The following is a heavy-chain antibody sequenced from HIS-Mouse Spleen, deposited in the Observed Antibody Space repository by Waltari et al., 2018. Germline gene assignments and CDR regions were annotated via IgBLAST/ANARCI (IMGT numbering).Heavy chain of an antibody. D-gene: IGHD7-27*01. CDR3: ASPAQRTGYWYFDL. V-gene: IGHV1-2*02. CDR1: GYTFTGYY. Sequence: QVQLVQSGAEVKKPGASVKVSCKASGYTFTGYYMHWVRQAPGQGLEWMGWTTPNGGGTNYAQKFQGRVTMTRDTSISTAYMELSRLRSDYTAVYYCASPAQRTGYWYFDLWGRGTLVTVSS. J-gene: IGHJ2*01. CDR2: TTPNGGGT.